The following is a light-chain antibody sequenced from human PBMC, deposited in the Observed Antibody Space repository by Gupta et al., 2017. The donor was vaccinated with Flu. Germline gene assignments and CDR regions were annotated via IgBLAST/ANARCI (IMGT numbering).Light chain of an antibody. V-gene: IGLV3-19*01. CDR2: GKN. CDR1: SRRGYY. CDR3: NSRDSSSPHYV. Sequence: GQTVRITCQGDSRRGYYASWYQQKPGQATVLVIYGKNNRPSGIPDRFSGSSSGSTASLTITGAQAEDEADYYCNSRDSSSPHYVFGTGTKVTVL. J-gene: IGLJ1*01.